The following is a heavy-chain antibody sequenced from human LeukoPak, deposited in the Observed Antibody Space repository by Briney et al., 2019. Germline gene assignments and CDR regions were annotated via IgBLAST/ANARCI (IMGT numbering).Heavy chain of an antibody. CDR3: ARLGDMATVVDY. D-gene: IGHD5-24*01. V-gene: IGHV4-59*08. CDR1: GGSISGYY. CDR2: IYYSGRT. Sequence: PSETLSLTCTVSGGSISGYYWSWVRQSPGNGLEWIGYIYYSGRTNYNPSLKSRVTISVDTSKNQFSLKLNSVTAADTAVYYCARLGDMATVVDYWGQGTLVTVSS. J-gene: IGHJ4*02.